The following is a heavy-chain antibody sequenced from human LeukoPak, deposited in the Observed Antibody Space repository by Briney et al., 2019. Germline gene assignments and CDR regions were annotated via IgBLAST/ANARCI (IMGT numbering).Heavy chain of an antibody. D-gene: IGHD6-13*01. CDR3: ARGGGYSSSWYYY. V-gene: IGHV4-59*01. J-gene: IGHJ4*02. Sequence: PSETLSLTCTVSGGSISSYYWSWIRQPPGKGLGWIGYIYYSGSTNYNPSLKSRVTISVDTSKNQFSLKLSSVTAADTAVYYCARGGGYSSSWYYYWGQGTLVTVSS. CDR2: IYYSGST. CDR1: GGSISSYY.